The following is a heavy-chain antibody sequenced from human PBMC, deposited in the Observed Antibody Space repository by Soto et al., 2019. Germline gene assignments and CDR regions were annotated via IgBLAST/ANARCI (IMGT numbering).Heavy chain of an antibody. CDR2: IIPIFGTA. J-gene: IGHJ6*02. D-gene: IGHD6-6*01. CDR1: GGTFSSYA. V-gene: IGHV1-69*13. CDR3: ASVSGGSSFPYYYYGMDV. Sequence: SVKVSCKASGGTFSSYAISWVRQAPGQGLEWMGGIIPIFGTANYAQKFQGRVTITADESTSTAYMELSSLRSEDTAVYYCASVSGGSSFPYYYYGMDVWGQGATVTVSS.